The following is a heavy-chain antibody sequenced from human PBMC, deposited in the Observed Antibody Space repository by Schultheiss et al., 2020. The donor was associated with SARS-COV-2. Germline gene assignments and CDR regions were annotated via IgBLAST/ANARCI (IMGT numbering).Heavy chain of an antibody. Sequence: GGSLRLSCAASGFTFSSYGMLWVRQAPGKGLEWVAVIWYDGSNKYYADSVKGRFTISRDNSKNTLYLQMNSLRAEDTAVYYCARGVGCTNGVCSSFAYWGQGTLVTVSS. D-gene: IGHD2-8*01. V-gene: IGHV3-33*01. CDR3: ARGVGCTNGVCSSFAY. CDR2: IWYDGSNK. J-gene: IGHJ4*02. CDR1: GFTFSSYG.